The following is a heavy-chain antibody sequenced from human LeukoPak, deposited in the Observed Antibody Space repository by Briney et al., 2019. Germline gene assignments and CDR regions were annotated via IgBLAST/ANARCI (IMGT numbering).Heavy chain of an antibody. Sequence: GGSLRLSCAVSGSTLGGYWMTWVRQAPGRGLEWVANINEDGSGKYYVDSVKGRFTVSRDNAKSSLYLQMNSLRAEDTAVYYCARRFDYWGQGTLVTVSS. V-gene: IGHV3-7*01. CDR2: INEDGSGK. CDR3: ARRFDY. J-gene: IGHJ4*02. CDR1: GSTLGGYW.